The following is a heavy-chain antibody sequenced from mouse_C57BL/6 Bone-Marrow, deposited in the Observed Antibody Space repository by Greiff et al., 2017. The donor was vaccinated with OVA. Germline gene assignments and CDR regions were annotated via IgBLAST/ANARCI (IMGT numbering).Heavy chain of an antibody. D-gene: IGHD4-1*01. J-gene: IGHJ2*01. CDR1: GYTFTDYE. Sequence: QVQLQQSGAELVRPGASVTLSCKASGYTFTDYEMHWVKQTPVHGLEWIGAIDPESGGTAYNQKFKGKATLTADKSSSTAYMELRSLTSEDSSIYYCRTGRYFDYWGQGTTLTVSS. CDR2: IDPESGGT. V-gene: IGHV1-15*01. CDR3: RTGRYFDY.